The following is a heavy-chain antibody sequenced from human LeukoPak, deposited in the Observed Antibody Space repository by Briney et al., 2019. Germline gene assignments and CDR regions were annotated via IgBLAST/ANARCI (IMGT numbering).Heavy chain of an antibody. CDR1: GDSISSGTYY. Sequence: RSSETLSLTCTVSGDSISSGTYYWNWIRQPAGKGLEWIGRIYTSGSTTYNPSLKSRVTISVDTSKNQVSLKLSSVTAADTAVYYCATSRFSGGLGRFDPWGQGTLVTVSS. V-gene: IGHV4-61*02. CDR3: ATSRFSGGLGRFDP. D-gene: IGHD3-10*01. CDR2: IYTSGST. J-gene: IGHJ5*02.